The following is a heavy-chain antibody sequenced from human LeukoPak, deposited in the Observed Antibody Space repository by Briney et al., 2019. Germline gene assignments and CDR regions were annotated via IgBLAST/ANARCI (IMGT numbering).Heavy chain of an antibody. J-gene: IGHJ4*02. Sequence: GGSLRLSCAASGFTFSSYSMNWVRQAPGKGLEWVSSISSSSSYIYYADSVKGRFTTSRDNAKNSLYLQMNSLRAEDTAVYYCARASGYDYLGVFDYWGQGTLVTVSS. CDR1: GFTFSSYS. D-gene: IGHD3-16*01. CDR2: ISSSSSYI. CDR3: ARASGYDYLGVFDY. V-gene: IGHV3-21*01.